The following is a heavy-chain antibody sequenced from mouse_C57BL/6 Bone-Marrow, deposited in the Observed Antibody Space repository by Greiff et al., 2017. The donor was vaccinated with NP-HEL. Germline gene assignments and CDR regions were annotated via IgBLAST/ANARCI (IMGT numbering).Heavy chain of an antibody. Sequence: QVQLQQSGAELAKPGASVKLSCKASGFTFTSYWMHWVKQTPGQGLEWIGYINPSSGYTKYNQKVKDKGTLTADKSSSKAYMQLSSLTYEDTAVYYCARRTLLYYFDYWGQGTTLTVSS. D-gene: IGHD2-1*01. CDR2: INPSSGYT. J-gene: IGHJ2*01. V-gene: IGHV1-7*01. CDR1: GFTFTSYW. CDR3: ARRTLLYYFDY.